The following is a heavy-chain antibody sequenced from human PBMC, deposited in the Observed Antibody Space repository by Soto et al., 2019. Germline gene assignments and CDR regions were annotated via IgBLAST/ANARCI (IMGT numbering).Heavy chain of an antibody. V-gene: IGHV4-59*01. D-gene: IGHD2-2*01. Sequence: SETLSLTCSVSGASISSYYWSWIRQPPGKGLEWLAYIYYSGSTSYNPSLKSRVSISLDTSMNQFSLKLSSVTAADTAVYYCARLIVLVPAAPSYDAFDIWGQGTMVTVSS. CDR1: GASISSYY. J-gene: IGHJ3*02. CDR3: ARLIVLVPAAPSYDAFDI. CDR2: IYYSGST.